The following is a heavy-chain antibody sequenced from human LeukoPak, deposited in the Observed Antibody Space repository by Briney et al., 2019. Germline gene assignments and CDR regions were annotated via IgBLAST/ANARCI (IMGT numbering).Heavy chain of an antibody. Sequence: NPGGSLRLSCAASGFTFSSYSMNWVRQAPGKGLEWVSSISSSSSYIYYADSVKGRFTISRDNAKNSPYLQMNSLRAEDTAVYYCARRDTAMVRYAFDIWGQGTMVTVSS. J-gene: IGHJ3*02. CDR3: ARRDTAMVRYAFDI. CDR1: GFTFSSYS. V-gene: IGHV3-21*01. D-gene: IGHD5-18*01. CDR2: ISSSSSYI.